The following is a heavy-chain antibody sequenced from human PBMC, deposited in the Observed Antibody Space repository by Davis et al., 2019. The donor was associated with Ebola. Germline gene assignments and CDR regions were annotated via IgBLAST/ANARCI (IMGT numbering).Heavy chain of an antibody. V-gene: IGHV1-18*01. Sequence: SVTVSCQSSVYTFNNYPVSCVRHASVQELSRKRRISAYNGNTNYAQKVQGRVTMTTDTSTGTAYLDLRSLRSDDTAVYFCARTSIVGTTTTASDIWGQGTLVTVSS. CDR1: VYTFNNYP. CDR3: ARTSIVGTTTTASDI. J-gene: IGHJ3*02. D-gene: IGHD1-26*01. CDR2: ISAYNGNT.